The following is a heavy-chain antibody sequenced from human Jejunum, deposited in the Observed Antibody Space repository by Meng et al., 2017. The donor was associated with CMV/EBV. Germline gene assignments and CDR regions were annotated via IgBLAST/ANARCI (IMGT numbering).Heavy chain of an antibody. J-gene: IGHJ4*02. V-gene: IGHV1-46*01. D-gene: IGHD3-10*01. CDR1: GYTFITYY. CDR2: INPRDGTS. CDR3: ARVPAGYYYGDF. Sequence: QVQLVQSGSELKEPGASVKVSCKTSGYTFITYYMHWVRQSPGQGLEWLGTINPRDGTSSHAPKFQGRVTMTRDTSTSTVYVEVSSLTSDDTAVYYCARVPAGYYYGDFWGQGTLVTVSS.